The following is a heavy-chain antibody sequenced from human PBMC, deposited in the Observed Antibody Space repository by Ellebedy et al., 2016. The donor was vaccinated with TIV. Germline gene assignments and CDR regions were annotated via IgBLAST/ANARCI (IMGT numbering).Heavy chain of an antibody. CDR2: INPSGGST. CDR1: GYTFTSYY. Sequence: AASVKVSCKASGYTFTSYYMHWVRQAPGQGLEWMGIINPSGGSTSYAQKLQGRVTMTRNTSTSTVYMELSRLKSDDTAVYYCARDSRQWLEEFYYDYWGQGTLVIVSS. CDR3: ARDSRQWLEEFYYDY. D-gene: IGHD6-19*01. V-gene: IGHV1-46*04. J-gene: IGHJ4*02.